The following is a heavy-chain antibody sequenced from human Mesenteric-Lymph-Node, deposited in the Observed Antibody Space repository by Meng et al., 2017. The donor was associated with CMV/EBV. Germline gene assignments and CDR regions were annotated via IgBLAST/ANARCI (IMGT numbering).Heavy chain of an antibody. CDR3: ARDLGRVGFLEWLLPDY. Sequence: GGSLRLSCVVPIFILNTDAMHWVRRAPGKGLEWVASVHKDATTKYNAEAVKGRFTISRDNTQNTMYLQMNSLRPEDTAVYYCARDLGRVGFLEWLLPDYWGQGTLVTVSS. CDR2: VHKDATTK. D-gene: IGHD3-3*01. J-gene: IGHJ4*02. V-gene: IGHV3-30*02. CDR1: IFILNTDA.